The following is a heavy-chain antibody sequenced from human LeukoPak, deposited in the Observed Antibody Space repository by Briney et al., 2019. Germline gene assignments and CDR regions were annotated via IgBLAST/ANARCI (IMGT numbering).Heavy chain of an antibody. CDR2: IYYSGST. Sequence: PSETLSLTCTVPGGSVSSGSYYWSWIRQHPGKGLEWIGYIYYSGSTYYNPSLKSRVTISVDTSKNQFSLKLSSVTAADTAVYYCASHYWNAFDIWGQGTMVTVSS. D-gene: IGHD1-1*01. J-gene: IGHJ3*02. CDR1: GGSVSSGSYY. V-gene: IGHV4-31*03. CDR3: ASHYWNAFDI.